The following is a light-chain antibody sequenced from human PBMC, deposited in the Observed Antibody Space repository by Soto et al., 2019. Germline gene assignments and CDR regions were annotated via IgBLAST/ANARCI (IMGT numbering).Light chain of an antibody. CDR3: QQYNSYST. CDR1: QSISSW. V-gene: IGKV1-5*01. J-gene: IGKJ2*01. CDR2: DAS. Sequence: DIPMTQSPSTLSASVGDRVTITCRASQSISSWLAWYQQKPGKAPKLLIYDASSLESGVPSRFSGSGSGTESAPTIGRLQPDGFARYYFQQYNSYSTFGQWTKLEIK.